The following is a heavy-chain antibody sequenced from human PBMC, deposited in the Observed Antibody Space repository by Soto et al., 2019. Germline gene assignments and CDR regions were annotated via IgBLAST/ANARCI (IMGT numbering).Heavy chain of an antibody. CDR3: ARFHGEAGPNTDYGMDV. J-gene: IGHJ6*02. CDR2: INPNSGGT. V-gene: IGHV1-2*04. D-gene: IGHD5-18*01. Sequence: ASVKVCCKAPGDTFTGYYMHWVRHAPGQGLEWMGWINPNSGGTNYAQKFQGWVTMTRDTSISTAYMELSRLRSDDTAVYYCARFHGEAGPNTDYGMDVWGQGTTVTVSS. CDR1: GDTFTGYY.